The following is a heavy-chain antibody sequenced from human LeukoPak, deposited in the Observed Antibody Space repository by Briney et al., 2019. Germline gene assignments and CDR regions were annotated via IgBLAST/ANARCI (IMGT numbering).Heavy chain of an antibody. CDR1: GFTFSSYA. CDR3: AKGYCSSTSCYKFDY. CDR2: ISGSGGST. D-gene: IGHD2-2*02. V-gene: IGHV3-23*01. J-gene: IGHJ4*02. Sequence: GGSLRLSCAASGFTFSSYAMRWVRQAPGKGVEGVSAISGSGGSTYYADSVKGRFTISRDNSKNTLYLQMNSLRAEDTAVYYCAKGYCSSTSCYKFDYWGQGTLVTVSS.